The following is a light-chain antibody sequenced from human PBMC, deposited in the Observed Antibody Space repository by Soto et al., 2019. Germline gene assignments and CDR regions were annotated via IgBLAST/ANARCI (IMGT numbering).Light chain of an antibody. CDR1: QSVGRN. V-gene: IGKV3-15*01. J-gene: IGKJ3*01. Sequence: EIVMTQSPATLSVSPGERATLSCRASQSVGRNLAWYQQRPGQAPRLLIPGASARPSGVLARFSGSGSGTDFSLTIISLQSEDFSVYYCLQYSGSPITFGHGTTVDLK. CDR2: GAS. CDR3: LQYSGSPIT.